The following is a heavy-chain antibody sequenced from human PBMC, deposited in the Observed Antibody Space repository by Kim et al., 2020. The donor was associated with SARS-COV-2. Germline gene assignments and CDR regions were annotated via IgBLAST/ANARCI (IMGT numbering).Heavy chain of an antibody. V-gene: IGHV3-21*01. CDR3: ARGGDYGDPHSNNNWFDP. Sequence: GGSLRLSCAASGFTFSSYSMNWVRQAPGKGLEWVSSISSSSSYIYYADSVKGRFTISRDNAKNSLYLQMNSLRAEDTAVYYCARGGDYGDPHSNNNWFDPWGQGTLVTVSS. CDR2: ISSSSSYI. CDR1: GFTFSSYS. D-gene: IGHD4-17*01. J-gene: IGHJ5*02.